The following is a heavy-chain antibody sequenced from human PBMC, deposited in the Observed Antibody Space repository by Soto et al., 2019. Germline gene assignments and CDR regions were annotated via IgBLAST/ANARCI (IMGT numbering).Heavy chain of an antibody. CDR3: ARVLRGYRNAIALNWFDP. D-gene: IGHD5-18*01. V-gene: IGHV4-59*12. J-gene: IGHJ5*02. CDR1: GGSISSYY. Sequence: SETLSLTCTVSGGSISSYYWSWIRQPPGKGLEWIGYIYYSGSTNYNPSLKSRVTISVDTSKNQFSLKLSSVTAADTAVYYCARVLRGYRNAIALNWFDPWGQGTLVTVS. CDR2: IYYSGST.